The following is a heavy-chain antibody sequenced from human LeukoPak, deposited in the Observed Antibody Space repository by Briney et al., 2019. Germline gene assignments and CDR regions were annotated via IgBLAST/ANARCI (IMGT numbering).Heavy chain of an antibody. J-gene: IGHJ4*02. Sequence: ASVKVSCKASGYTFTGYYMHWVRQAPGQGLEWMGWINPNSGGTNYAQKFQGRVTMTRDTSISTAYMVLNRLRSDDTALYYCAREYYYTSGSYYNRIDYWGQGTLVTVSS. CDR1: GYTFTGYY. CDR3: AREYYYTSGSYYNRIDY. CDR2: INPNSGGT. D-gene: IGHD3-10*01. V-gene: IGHV1-2*02.